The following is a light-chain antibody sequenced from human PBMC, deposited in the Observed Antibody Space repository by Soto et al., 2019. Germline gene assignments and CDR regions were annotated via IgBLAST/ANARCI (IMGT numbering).Light chain of an antibody. Sequence: IQLTQSPSSLSASVGDRVTITCRASQGISSYLAWYQQKPGKAPKLLISAASTLQSGVPSRFSGSGSGTDFTLTISSLQPEDFATSSCQQLNSYPLTFGGGTKV. CDR2: AAS. CDR3: QQLNSYPLT. V-gene: IGKV1-9*01. J-gene: IGKJ4*01. CDR1: QGISSY.